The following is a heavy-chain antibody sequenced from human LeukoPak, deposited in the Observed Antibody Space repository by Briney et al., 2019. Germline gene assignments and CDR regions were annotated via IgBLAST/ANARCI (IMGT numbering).Heavy chain of an antibody. CDR3: AKLNYDFWSGSVSDAFDI. V-gene: IGHV3-48*04. D-gene: IGHD3-3*01. Sequence: GGSLRLSCAASGFTFSSYSMNWVRQAPGKGLEWVSYISSSSSTIYYADSVKGRFTISRDNSKNSLYLQMDSLRSEDTAFYYCAKLNYDFWSGSVSDAFDIWGQGTMVAVSS. CDR1: GFTFSSYS. CDR2: ISSSSSTI. J-gene: IGHJ3*02.